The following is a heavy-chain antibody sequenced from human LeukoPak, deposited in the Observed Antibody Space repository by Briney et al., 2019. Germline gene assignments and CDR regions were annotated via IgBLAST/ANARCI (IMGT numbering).Heavy chain of an antibody. CDR3: ARDLTGAVFDF. CDR1: GFPFSSYW. D-gene: IGHD1-26*01. J-gene: IGHJ4*02. Sequence: PGGSLSLSCAASGFPFSSYWMPWVRQAPGKGLVCVSRITSDGSSASYADSVRGRFTISRDNAKNTVYLQMNSLRVEDTAVYYCARDLTGAVFDFWGQGTLVTVSS. CDR2: ITSDGSSA. V-gene: IGHV3-74*01.